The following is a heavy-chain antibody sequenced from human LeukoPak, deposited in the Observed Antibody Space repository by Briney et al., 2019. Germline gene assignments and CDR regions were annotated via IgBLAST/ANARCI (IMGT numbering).Heavy chain of an antibody. CDR2: IYYSGST. Sequence: SSETLSLTCTVSGGSISSGGYYWSWIRQHPGKGLEWIGYIYYSGSTNYNPSLKSRVTISVDTSKNQFSLKLSSVTAADTAVYYCARAGFNYEYPYDYWGQGTLVTVSS. CDR1: GGSISSGGYY. V-gene: IGHV4-61*08. J-gene: IGHJ4*02. D-gene: IGHD5-24*01. CDR3: ARAGFNYEYPYDY.